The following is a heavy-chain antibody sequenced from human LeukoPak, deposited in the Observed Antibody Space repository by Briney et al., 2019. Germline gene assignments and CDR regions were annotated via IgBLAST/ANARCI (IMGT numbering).Heavy chain of an antibody. D-gene: IGHD3-16*02. CDR3: ARHDGRDLGYLDP. Sequence: GESLKICCKGSGYSFTSYWISWVRQMPGKGLEWMGRIDPSDSYTNHSPSFQGHVTISADKSISTAYLQWSSLKASDTAMYYCARHDGRDLGYLDPWGQGTLVTVSS. CDR1: GYSFTSYW. J-gene: IGHJ5*02. CDR2: IDPSDSYT. V-gene: IGHV5-10-1*01.